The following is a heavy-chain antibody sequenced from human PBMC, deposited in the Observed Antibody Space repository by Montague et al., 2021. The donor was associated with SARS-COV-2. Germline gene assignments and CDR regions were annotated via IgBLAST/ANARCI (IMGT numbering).Heavy chain of an antibody. Sequence: CAISGDSVADHSRSSNWITPAPPSGSKWHGRIYYRSRWFDHYEVSMKGRISIKADTSKNQFSLQLDSVTPEDTAVYYCARGDGLGPYTGYAFDIWGQGTLVTGSS. D-gene: IGHD3-16*01. CDR2: IYYRSRWFD. CDR1: GDSVADHSRS. CDR3: ARGDGLGPYTGYAFDI. V-gene: IGHV6-1*01. J-gene: IGHJ3*02.